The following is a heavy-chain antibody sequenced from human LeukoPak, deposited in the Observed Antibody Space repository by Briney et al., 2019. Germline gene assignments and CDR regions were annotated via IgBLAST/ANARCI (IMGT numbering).Heavy chain of an antibody. Sequence: PGGSLRLSCAASGFTFSSYSMNWVRQAPGKGLEWVSHITASGTAMFYADSVKGRFTISRDNAKNSLYLQMNSLRAEDTAVYYCAKSAYYDASGYYREYYFDYWGQGTLVTVSS. J-gene: IGHJ4*02. CDR1: GFTFSSYS. CDR3: AKSAYYDASGYYREYYFDY. D-gene: IGHD3-22*01. V-gene: IGHV3-48*01. CDR2: ITASGTAM.